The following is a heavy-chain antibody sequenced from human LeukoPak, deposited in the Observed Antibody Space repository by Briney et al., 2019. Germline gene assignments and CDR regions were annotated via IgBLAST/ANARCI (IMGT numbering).Heavy chain of an antibody. Sequence: PGGSLRLSCAASGFTFSSYSMNWVRQAPGKGLEWVAVIWYDGSNKYYAYSVKGRFTISRDNSKNTLYLQMNSLRAEDTAVYYCARQIWVGRAAAIFDYWGQGTLVTVSS. CDR2: IWYDGSNK. CDR1: GFTFSSYS. CDR3: ARQIWVGRAAAIFDY. J-gene: IGHJ4*02. D-gene: IGHD6-13*01. V-gene: IGHV3-33*08.